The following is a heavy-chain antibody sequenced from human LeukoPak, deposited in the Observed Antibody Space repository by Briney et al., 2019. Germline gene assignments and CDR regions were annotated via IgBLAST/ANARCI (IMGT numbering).Heavy chain of an antibody. V-gene: IGHV3-23*01. J-gene: IGHJ4*02. CDR2: ISGSGGST. Sequence: GGSLRLSCAASGFTFSSYAMGWVRQAPGKGREWVSAISGSGGSTYYADSVKGRFTISRDNSKNTLYLQMNSLRAEDTAVYYCAKVVTNVVTAIGILDYWGQGTLVTVSS. CDR3: AKVVTNVVTAIGILDY. CDR1: GFTFSSYA. D-gene: IGHD2-21*02.